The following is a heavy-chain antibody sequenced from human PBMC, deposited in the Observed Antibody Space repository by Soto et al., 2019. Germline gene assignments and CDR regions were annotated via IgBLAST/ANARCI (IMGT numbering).Heavy chain of an antibody. CDR2: INPNSGGT. CDR1: GYTFTGYY. D-gene: IGHD3-9*01. J-gene: IGHJ6*03. CDR3: ARGDRLVPTASLYYYYMDV. V-gene: IGHV1-2*04. Sequence: GASMKVSCKASGYTFTGYYMHWVRQAPGQGVEWMGWINPNSGGTNYAQKFQGWVTMTRDTSISTAYMELSRLRSDDTAVYYCARGDRLVPTASLYYYYMDVWGKGTTVTVSS.